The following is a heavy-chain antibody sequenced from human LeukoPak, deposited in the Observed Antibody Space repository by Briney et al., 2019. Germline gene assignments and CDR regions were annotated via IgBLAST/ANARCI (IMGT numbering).Heavy chain of an antibody. D-gene: IGHD6-13*01. CDR3: AREAAAGFKHFDY. J-gene: IGHJ4*02. CDR2: IYHSGST. V-gene: IGHV4-30-2*01. CDR1: GGSISSGGYS. Sequence: PSETLSLTCAVSGGSISSGGYSWRWLRQPPGTGVEWIGYIYHSGSTYYNPSLKSRVTISVDRSKNQFSLKLSSVTAADTAVYYCAREAAAGFKHFDYWGQGTLVTVSS.